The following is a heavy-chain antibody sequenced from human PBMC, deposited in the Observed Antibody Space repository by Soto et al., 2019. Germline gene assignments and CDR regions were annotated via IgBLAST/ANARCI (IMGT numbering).Heavy chain of an antibody. V-gene: IGHV4-34*01. CDR2: INHSGST. D-gene: IGHD6-19*01. CDR1: GGSFSAYY. J-gene: IGHJ4*02. Sequence: SEILSLTCAVYGGSFSAYYWSWIRQPPGKGLEWIGDINHSGSTTYNPSLKSRVTMSVDTSKKQFSLKLSSVTAADTAVYYCARIAVAGTRFDYWGQGTRVPVSS. CDR3: ARIAVAGTRFDY.